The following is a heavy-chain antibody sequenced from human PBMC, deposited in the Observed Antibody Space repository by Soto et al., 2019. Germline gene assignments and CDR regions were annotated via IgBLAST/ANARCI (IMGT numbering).Heavy chain of an antibody. CDR2: IYYNGNT. CDR3: VRATWYSEY. V-gene: IGHV4-59*11. CDR1: GGSISNHY. Sequence: QVQLQESGPGLVKPSETLSLTCTVSGGSISNHYWSWIRQPPGKGLEWIGYIYYNGNTNYNPSLKSRATMSVATSKNQISLKLSSVTAADTAVYYCVRATWYSEYWGQGTLVTVSS. D-gene: IGHD2-21*02. J-gene: IGHJ4*02.